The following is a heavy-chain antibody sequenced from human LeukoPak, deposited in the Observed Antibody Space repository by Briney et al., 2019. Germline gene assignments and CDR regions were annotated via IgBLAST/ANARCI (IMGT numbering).Heavy chain of an antibody. D-gene: IGHD2-15*01. CDR2: IYVNGST. CDR1: GGSVTTYY. CDR3: VRRRSVGGRPWFDP. J-gene: IGHJ5*02. V-gene: IGHV4-4*09. Sequence: SETLSLTCTVSGGSVTTYYWSWIRQPPGKGLEWIGSIYVNGSTNYNPSLRSRVTISIDTSKNHFSLKMTFVTAADTAVYYCVRRRSVGGRPWFDPWGQGTLVTVS.